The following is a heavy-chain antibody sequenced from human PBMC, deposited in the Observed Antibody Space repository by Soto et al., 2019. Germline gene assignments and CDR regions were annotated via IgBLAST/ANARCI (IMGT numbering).Heavy chain of an antibody. D-gene: IGHD4-17*01. Sequence: SETLSLTCTVSGASISPNYWSWIRQPPGKGLEWIGYIYFAGTTTYNPSLKSRVTISVDRSKNQFSLKLSSVTAADTAVYYCARLYGWAHDYWGQGTLVTVSS. CDR2: IYFAGTT. V-gene: IGHV4-59*08. CDR3: ARLYGWAHDY. CDR1: GASISPNY. J-gene: IGHJ4*02.